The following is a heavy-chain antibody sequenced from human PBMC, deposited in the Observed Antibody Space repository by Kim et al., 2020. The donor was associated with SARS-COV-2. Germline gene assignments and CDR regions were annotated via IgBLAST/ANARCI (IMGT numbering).Heavy chain of an antibody. CDR3: AKDNFGGLDY. CDR1: GFSFGDFA. J-gene: IGHJ4*02. V-gene: IGHV3-9*01. CDR2: TSWNSGNI. Sequence: GGSLRLSCAASGFSFGDFAMHWVRQAPGKGLEWVSSTSWNSGNIKYVDSVKGRFTISRDNAKNLVHLQMHSLRLEDTALYYCAKDNFGGLDYWGRGTLVTVSS. D-gene: IGHD4-17*01.